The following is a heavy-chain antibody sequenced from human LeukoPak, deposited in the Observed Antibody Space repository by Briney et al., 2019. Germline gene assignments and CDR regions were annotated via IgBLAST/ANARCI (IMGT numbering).Heavy chain of an antibody. CDR1: GGTFSSYA. CDR3: ARGGTMVRGTGYDYYGMDV. CDR2: IIPILGIA. D-gene: IGHD3-10*01. J-gene: IGHJ6*02. V-gene: IGHV1-69*04. Sequence: GASVKVSCKASGGTFSSYAISWVRQAPGQGLEWMGRIIPILGIANYAQKFQGRVTITADKSTSTAYMELSSLRSEDTAVYYCARGGTMVRGTGYDYYGMDVWGQGTTVTVSS.